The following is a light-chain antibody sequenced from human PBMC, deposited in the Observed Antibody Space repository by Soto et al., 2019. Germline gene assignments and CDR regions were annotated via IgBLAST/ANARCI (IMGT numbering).Light chain of an antibody. V-gene: IGKV1-39*01. Sequence: DIQMTQSPSSLSASVGDRVTITCRASQSISNYLNWYQQKPGEAPKLLIYAASSLQSGVPSRFSGSGSGTDFTLTINSLQPEDFATYYCQQSDTTWTFGQGTKVDI. CDR3: QQSDTTWT. J-gene: IGKJ1*01. CDR2: AAS. CDR1: QSISNY.